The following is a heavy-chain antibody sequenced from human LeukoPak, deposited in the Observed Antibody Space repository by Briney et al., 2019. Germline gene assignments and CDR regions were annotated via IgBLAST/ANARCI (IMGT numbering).Heavy chain of an antibody. V-gene: IGHV3-33*08. CDR1: GFTFSDHY. Sequence: GGSLRLSCAASGFTFSDHYMHWVRQAPGKGLEWVAVIWYDGSNKYYADSVKGRFTISRDNSKNTLYLQMNSLRAEDTAVYYCARALDYWGQGTLVTVSS. CDR2: IWYDGSNK. J-gene: IGHJ4*02. CDR3: ARALDY.